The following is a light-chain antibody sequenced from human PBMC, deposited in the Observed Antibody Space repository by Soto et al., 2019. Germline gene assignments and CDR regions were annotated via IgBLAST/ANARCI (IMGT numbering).Light chain of an antibody. CDR1: QSVNSN. V-gene: IGKV3-15*01. Sequence: EIVMTQSPATLSVPPGERATLSCRASQSVNSNLAWYQQKPGQGPRLLIYGASTRATGIPARFSGSGSGTEFTLTISSLQSEDFVVYYCQQYNNWLTWTFGQGTKVEVK. J-gene: IGKJ1*01. CDR3: QQYNNWLTWT. CDR2: GAS.